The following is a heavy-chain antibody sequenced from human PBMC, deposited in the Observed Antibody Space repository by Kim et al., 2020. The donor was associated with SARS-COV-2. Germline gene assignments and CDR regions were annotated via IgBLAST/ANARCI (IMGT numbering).Heavy chain of an antibody. CDR1: GYTFNGYY. D-gene: IGHD2-8*01. CDR2: SFPTSGDS. J-gene: IGHJ4*02. Sequence: ASVKVSCKPSGYTFNGYYFHWVRQAPGQGLEWMGRSFPTSGDSNFAQNFQGRVTMTFDTSINTAYLELHNLISDDTAVYYCASDGVAFATGLNYWGQGTQVAVSS. V-gene: IGHV1-2*06. CDR3: ASDGVAFATGLNY.